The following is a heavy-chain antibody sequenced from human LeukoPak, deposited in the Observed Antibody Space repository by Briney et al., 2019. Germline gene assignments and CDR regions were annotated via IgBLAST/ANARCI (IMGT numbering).Heavy chain of an antibody. J-gene: IGHJ4*02. CDR2: ISYDGSNK. V-gene: IGHV3-30-3*01. Sequence: GGSLRLSCAASGFTFSSYAMHWVRQAPGKGLEWVAVISYDGSNKYYADSVKGRFTISRGNSKNTLYLQMNSLRAEDTAVYYCARDAPPYSGSFDNFDYWGQGTLVTVSS. CDR3: ARDAPPYSGSFDNFDY. D-gene: IGHD1-26*01. CDR1: GFTFSSYA.